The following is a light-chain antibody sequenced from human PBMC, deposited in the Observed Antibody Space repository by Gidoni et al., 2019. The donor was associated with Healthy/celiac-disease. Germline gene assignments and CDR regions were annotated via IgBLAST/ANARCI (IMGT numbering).Light chain of an antibody. CDR3: HSRDSSGNHLV. V-gene: IGLV3-19*01. J-gene: IGLJ2*01. Sequence: SSELTQDPAVSVALGQTGRITCQGDSLRSYYASWYQQKPGQAPVLLIYGKNNRPSGIPDRFSGSSSGNTASLTITGAQAEDEADYYCHSRDSSGNHLVFGGGTKLTVL. CDR1: SLRSYY. CDR2: GKN.